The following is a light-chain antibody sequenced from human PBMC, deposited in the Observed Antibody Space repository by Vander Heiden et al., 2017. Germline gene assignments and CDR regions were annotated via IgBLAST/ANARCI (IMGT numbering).Light chain of an antibody. Sequence: EIVLTQSPATLSLSPGERATLSCRASPSVSSYLAWYHQKPGQAPRLLIYDASNRAIGNPGKSKCSGAGTDFTRTSSSLEPEDFAVYYCQQRSNWPPLTFGGGTKVEIK. J-gene: IGKJ4*01. CDR1: PSVSSY. CDR2: DAS. CDR3: QQRSNWPPLT. V-gene: IGKV3-11*01.